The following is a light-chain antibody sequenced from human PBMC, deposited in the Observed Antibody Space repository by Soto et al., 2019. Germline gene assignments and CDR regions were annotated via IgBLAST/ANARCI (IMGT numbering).Light chain of an antibody. CDR3: QTWGTGIHV. Sequence: QSVLTQSPSASASLGASVKLTCTLSSGHSSYAIAWHQQQPEKGPRYLMKLNSDGSHSKGDGIPDRFSGSSSGAERYLTISSLQSEDEADYYCQTWGTGIHVLGGGTQLTVL. CDR2: LNSDGSH. J-gene: IGLJ7*01. V-gene: IGLV4-69*01. CDR1: SGHSSYA.